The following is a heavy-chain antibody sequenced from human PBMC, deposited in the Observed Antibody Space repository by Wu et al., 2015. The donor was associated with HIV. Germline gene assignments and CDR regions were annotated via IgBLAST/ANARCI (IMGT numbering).Heavy chain of an antibody. J-gene: IGHJ4*02. Sequence: QLVQSGAEVKKPGASVKVSCMASSYTLITYGINWVRQAPGQGLEWMGWITTSDGNAKYAQKFQGRVTMTTDKSTNTAYMEVGSLRSDDTAVYYCAMMFSGNYWPYYFDNWGQGTLVTVSS. D-gene: IGHD3-10*01. CDR1: SYTLITYG. V-gene: IGHV1-18*01. CDR3: AMMFSGNYWPYYFDN. CDR2: ITTSDGNA.